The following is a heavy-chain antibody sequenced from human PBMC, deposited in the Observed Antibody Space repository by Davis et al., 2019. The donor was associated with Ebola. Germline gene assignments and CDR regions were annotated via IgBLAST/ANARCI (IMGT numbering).Heavy chain of an antibody. Sequence: GESLKISCAASGFTFSSSWMHWVRQAPGKGLVWVSRISSDGSSTSYADSVKGRFTISRDNAKNTLYLQMNSLRAEDTAVFYCARAYHYGVDVWGQGTTVTVSS. CDR1: GFTFSSSW. CDR3: ARAYHYGVDV. CDR2: ISSDGSST. V-gene: IGHV3-74*01. J-gene: IGHJ6*02.